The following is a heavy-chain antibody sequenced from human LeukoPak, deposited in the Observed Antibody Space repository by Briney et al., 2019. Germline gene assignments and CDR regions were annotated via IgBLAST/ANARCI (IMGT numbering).Heavy chain of an antibody. D-gene: IGHD6-6*01. Sequence: SETLSLTCAVSGGSISSGGYYWSWIRQPPGKGLEWIGYIYHSGSTYYNPSLKSRVTISVDRSKNQFSLKLSSVTAADTAVYYCARYSSSGFDYWGQGTLVTVSS. CDR2: IYHSGST. V-gene: IGHV4-30-2*01. CDR1: GGSISSGGYY. CDR3: ARYSSSGFDY. J-gene: IGHJ4*02.